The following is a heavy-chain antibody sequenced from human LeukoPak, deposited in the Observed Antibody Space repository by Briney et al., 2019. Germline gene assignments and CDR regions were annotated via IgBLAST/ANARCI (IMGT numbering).Heavy chain of an antibody. V-gene: IGHV3-74*01. CDR3: ARDKGYSIDQ. J-gene: IGHJ5*02. CDR2: INGDGSST. D-gene: IGHD5-18*01. Sequence: GGSLRLSCAASGFALNTYWMHWVRQAPGTGLVWVSRINGDGSSTSYADFVKGRFTISRDNAKNTLYLQMNSLRAEETAIYYCARDKGYSIDQWGQGTLVTVSS. CDR1: GFALNTYW.